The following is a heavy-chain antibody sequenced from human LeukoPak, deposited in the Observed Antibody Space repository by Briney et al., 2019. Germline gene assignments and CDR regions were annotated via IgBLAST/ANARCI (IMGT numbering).Heavy chain of an antibody. CDR3: ASMGPRLKWELKDAFDI. D-gene: IGHD1-26*01. CDR2: INPSGGST. Sequence: RASVKVSCKASGYTFTNYYMHWVRQAPGQGLEWMGIINPSGGSTSYAQKFQGRVTMTRDTSTSTVYMELSSLRSEDTAVYYCASMGPRLKWELKDAFDIWGQGTMVTVSS. V-gene: IGHV1-46*01. CDR1: GYTFTNYY. J-gene: IGHJ3*02.